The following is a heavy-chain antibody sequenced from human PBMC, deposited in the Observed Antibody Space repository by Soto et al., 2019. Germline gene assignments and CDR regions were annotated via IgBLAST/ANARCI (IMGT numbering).Heavy chain of an antibody. CDR3: SKRAGCRSGSSSCNYFDH. V-gene: IGHV3-30*18. CDR2: ISYDRSNK. D-gene: IGHD2-15*01. CDR1: GFTFSSYG. J-gene: IGHJ4*02. Sequence: QVQLVESGGGVVQPGGSLRLSCAASGFTFSSYGMHWVRQAPGKGLEWVAVISYDRSNKYYADSVKGRFTISRDNSKNTLNLLLNSMKTEETAVYSGSKRAGCRSGSSSCNYFDHWGQGTLVTVSS.